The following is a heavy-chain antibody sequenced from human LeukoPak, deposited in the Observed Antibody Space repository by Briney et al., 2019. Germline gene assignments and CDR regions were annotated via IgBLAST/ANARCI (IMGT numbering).Heavy chain of an antibody. Sequence: SVKVSCKASEGAFNKYAVSWVQQAPGHGLEWMGGISPIFAKPNYPQKFQGRVTIAADESTTTVYMDVSNLRSDDTAVYYCARGPGCRGGACYHNYFDHWGQGTLLTVSS. J-gene: IGHJ4*02. V-gene: IGHV1-69*13. D-gene: IGHD2-15*01. CDR3: ARGPGCRGGACYHNYFDH. CDR1: EGAFNKYA. CDR2: ISPIFAKP.